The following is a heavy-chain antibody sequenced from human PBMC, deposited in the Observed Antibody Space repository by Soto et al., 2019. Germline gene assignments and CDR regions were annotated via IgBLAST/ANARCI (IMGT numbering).Heavy chain of an antibody. CDR1: GYTFTSYG. CDR3: ARDKRSSGPYYFDY. CDR2: ISAYNRNT. V-gene: IGHV1-18*01. Sequence: ASVKVSCKASGYTFTSYGISWVRQAPGQGLEWMGWISAYNRNTNYAQKLQGRVTMTTDTSTSTAYMELRSLRSDDTATYYCARDKRSSGPYYFDYWGQGTLVTVSS. J-gene: IGHJ4*02. D-gene: IGHD3-22*01.